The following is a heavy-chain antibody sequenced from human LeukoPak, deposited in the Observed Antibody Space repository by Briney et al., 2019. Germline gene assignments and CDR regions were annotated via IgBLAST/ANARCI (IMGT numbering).Heavy chain of an antibody. Sequence: GGSLSLLCAPSGFTFSSHYMNWVRQAPGKGLEGFSVIYSGGSKYYADSVRGRLTISRDNSKNTLYLQMNSLRAEDTAEYYCAKGFWSGYPMRWFERWGQRPLVTVFS. CDR1: GFTFSSHY. J-gene: IGHJ5*02. V-gene: IGHV3-53*01. D-gene: IGHD3-3*01. CDR3: AKGFWSGYPMRWFER. CDR2: IYSGGSK.